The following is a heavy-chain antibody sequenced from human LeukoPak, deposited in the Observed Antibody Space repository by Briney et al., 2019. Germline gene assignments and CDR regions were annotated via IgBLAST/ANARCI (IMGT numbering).Heavy chain of an antibody. CDR3: AKDPRLERRGGVSFDY. Sequence: SETLSLTCTVSGGSISSYYWNWIRQPAGKGLEWIGRIHISGKTNYNPSLRLAMSVDASTNQFSVKLSSVTAAAAAGYYCAKDPRLERRGGVSFDYWGQGSLVIVSS. CDR1: GGSISSYY. V-gene: IGHV4-4*07. D-gene: IGHD1-1*01. CDR2: IHISGKT. J-gene: IGHJ4*02.